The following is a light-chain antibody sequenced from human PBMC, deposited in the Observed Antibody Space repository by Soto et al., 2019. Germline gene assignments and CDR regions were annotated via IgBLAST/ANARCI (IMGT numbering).Light chain of an antibody. Sequence: QSVLTQPASVSGSPGQSITISCTGTSSDVGGYNYVSWYQQHPGKAPKLMIYDVSNRPSGVSNRFSGSKSGNTASLTISGLPAEDEADYYCSSYTSSSPYVFGPGTKLTVL. CDR1: SSDVGGYNY. CDR2: DVS. CDR3: SSYTSSSPYV. J-gene: IGLJ1*01. V-gene: IGLV2-14*01.